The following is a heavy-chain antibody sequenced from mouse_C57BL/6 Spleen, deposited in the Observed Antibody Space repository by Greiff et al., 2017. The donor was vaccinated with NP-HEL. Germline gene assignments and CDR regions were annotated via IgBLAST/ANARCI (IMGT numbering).Heavy chain of an antibody. CDR3: AREYSNYGYWYFDV. V-gene: IGHV1-53*01. CDR2: INPSNGGT. D-gene: IGHD2-5*01. J-gene: IGHJ1*03. Sequence: QVQLQQPGTELVKPGASVKLSCKASGYTFTSYWMHWVKQRPGQGLEWIGNINPSNGGTNYNEKFKSKATLTVNKSSSTAYMQLSSLTSEDSAVYYCAREYSNYGYWYFDVWGTGTTVTVSS. CDR1: GYTFTSYW.